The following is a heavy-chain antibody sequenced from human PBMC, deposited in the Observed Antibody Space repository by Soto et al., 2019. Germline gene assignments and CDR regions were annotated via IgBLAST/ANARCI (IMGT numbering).Heavy chain of an antibody. CDR3: ARGSYQFDY. CDR1: GFNFSSYW. CDR2: IKPDGSET. Sequence: GGSMRLSCVVSGFNFSSYWMTWFRQPPGKGLEWVANIKPDGSETDYVDSVKGRFTISRDNARNSVYLQMNSLTAEDTAVFHCARGSYQFDYWGQGALVTVSS. J-gene: IGHJ4*02. D-gene: IGHD3-16*02. V-gene: IGHV3-7*01.